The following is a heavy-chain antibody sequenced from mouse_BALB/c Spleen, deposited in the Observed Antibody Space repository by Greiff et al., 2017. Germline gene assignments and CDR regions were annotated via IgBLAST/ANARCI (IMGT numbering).Heavy chain of an antibody. V-gene: IGHV1-69*02. CDR2: IDPSDSYT. CDR1: GYTFTSYW. J-gene: IGHJ4*01. D-gene: IGHD1-1*02. CDR3: ARWGNYGGMDY. Sequence: QVQLQQPGAELVKPGASVKLSCKASGYTFTSYWMHWVKQRPGQGLEWIGEIDPSDSYTNYNQKFKGKATLTVDKSSSTAYMQLSSLTSEDSAVYYCARWGNYGGMDYWGQGTSVTVSS.